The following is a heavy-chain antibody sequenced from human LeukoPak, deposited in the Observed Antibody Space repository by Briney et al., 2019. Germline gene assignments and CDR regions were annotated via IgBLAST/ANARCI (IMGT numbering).Heavy chain of an antibody. J-gene: IGHJ3*02. Sequence: PGRALRLSCAASGFTFSSYGMHWVRQAPGKGLEWVAVIWYDGSNKYYADSVKGRFTISSDNSKKTLYLQMNSLGAEGTAVYFRSSSPGITGTNDAFDIWGQATMVTVSS. D-gene: IGHD1-20*01. CDR3: SSSPGITGTNDAFDI. CDR2: IWYDGSNK. V-gene: IGHV3-33*01. CDR1: GFTFSSYG.